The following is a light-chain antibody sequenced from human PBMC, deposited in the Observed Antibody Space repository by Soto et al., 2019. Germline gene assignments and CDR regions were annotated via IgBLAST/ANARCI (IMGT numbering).Light chain of an antibody. CDR3: QQYSSSPWT. V-gene: IGKV3-20*01. Sequence: NVLTQSPGTLSLSPGERATLSCRASQSVSSSYVAWYQQRRGQAPRLLIYVASTRATGIPDRFSGSGSGTDFTLTISRLEPEDFAVYYCQQYSSSPWTFGQGTKVEV. CDR1: QSVSSSY. CDR2: VAS. J-gene: IGKJ1*01.